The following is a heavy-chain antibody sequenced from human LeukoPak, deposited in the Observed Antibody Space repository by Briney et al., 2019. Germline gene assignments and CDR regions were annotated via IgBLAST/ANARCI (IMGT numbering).Heavy chain of an antibody. Sequence: PGGSLRLPCAASGFTFSSYGMHWVRQAPGKGLEWVAVISYDGSNKYYADSVKGRFTISRDNSKNTLYLQMNSLRAEDTAVYYCAKAIAARPLNYYYYGMDVWGQGTTVTVSS. CDR2: ISYDGSNK. CDR1: GFTFSSYG. D-gene: IGHD6-6*01. CDR3: AKAIAARPLNYYYYGMDV. V-gene: IGHV3-30*18. J-gene: IGHJ6*02.